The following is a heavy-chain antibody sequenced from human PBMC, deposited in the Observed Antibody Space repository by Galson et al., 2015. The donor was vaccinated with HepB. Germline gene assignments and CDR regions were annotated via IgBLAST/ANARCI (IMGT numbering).Heavy chain of an antibody. Sequence: SLRLSCAASGFTFSSYWMSWVRQAPGKGLEWVANIKQDGSEKYYVDSVKGRFTISRDNAKNSLYLQMNSLRAEDTAVYYCASSNLPTPSCCYTDAFDIWDQGTMVTVSS. V-gene: IGHV3-7*03. J-gene: IGHJ3*02. CDR3: ASSNLPTPSCCYTDAFDI. CDR1: GFTFSSYW. D-gene: IGHD2-2*02. CDR2: IKQDGSEK.